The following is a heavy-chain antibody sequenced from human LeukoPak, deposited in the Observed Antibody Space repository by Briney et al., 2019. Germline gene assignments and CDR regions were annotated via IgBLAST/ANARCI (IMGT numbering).Heavy chain of an antibody. CDR1: GGSISSSSSY. CDR3: ARGRGFDP. J-gene: IGHJ5*02. V-gene: IGHV4-39*01. Sequence: SETLSLTCTVSGGSISSSSSYWAWIRQPPGTGLEWIGNIYYSGSTYYSPALKSRLTISVDTSKNQFSLKLSSVTAADTAVYYCARGRGFDPWGQGTLVTVSS. CDR2: IYYSGST.